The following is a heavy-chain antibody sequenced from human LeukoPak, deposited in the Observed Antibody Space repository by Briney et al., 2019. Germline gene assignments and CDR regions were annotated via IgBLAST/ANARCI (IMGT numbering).Heavy chain of an antibody. CDR2: FSAYNGNT. V-gene: IGHV1-18*01. CDR3: AKDGSDSSSDY. CDR1: GYPFTSYG. J-gene: IGHJ4*02. D-gene: IGHD6-6*01. Sequence: ASVKVFCKASGYPFTSYGISWVRQAPGQGLEWMGWFSAYNGNTNYAQKIQSRVTMTTDTSTSTDYMELRSLRTDDTAVYYWAKDGSDSSSDYWGQGTLVTVSS.